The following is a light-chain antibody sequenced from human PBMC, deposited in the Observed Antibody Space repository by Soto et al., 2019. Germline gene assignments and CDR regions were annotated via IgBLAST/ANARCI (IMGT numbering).Light chain of an antibody. V-gene: IGKV1-39*01. CDR2: AAT. CDR3: QQSYTAPR. Sequence: DIQMTQSPSSLSASVGDRVTITCRASQSIGSYLNWYQQKPGKAPKLLIHAATSLQGGVPSRFSGSESGTYFSITISSLQPDDVATYYCQQSYTAPRFGQGTRLEIK. J-gene: IGKJ2*03. CDR1: QSIGSY.